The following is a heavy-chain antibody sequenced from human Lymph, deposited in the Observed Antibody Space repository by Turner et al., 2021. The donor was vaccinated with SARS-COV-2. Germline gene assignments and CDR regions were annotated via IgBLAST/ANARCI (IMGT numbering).Heavy chain of an antibody. D-gene: IGHD3-22*01. V-gene: IGHV3-30*04. CDR1: GFTFSSYA. Sequence: QVQLVESGGGVVQTGRSLRHPCAAPGFTFSSYAMHWVRQSPGKGLEWVAFISYYGSDKYYADSVKGRFTFSRDNSKNTLYLQMNSLRAEDTAVYYCARDRDSSGWVDYWGQGTLVTVSS. CDR3: ARDRDSSGWVDY. J-gene: IGHJ4*02. CDR2: ISYYGSDK.